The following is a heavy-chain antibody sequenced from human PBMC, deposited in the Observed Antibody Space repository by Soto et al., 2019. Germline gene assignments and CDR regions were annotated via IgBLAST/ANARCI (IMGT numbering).Heavy chain of an antibody. CDR2: IYPGDSDT. CDR3: ARGGYSGNSKDPFYI. D-gene: IGHD6-25*01. J-gene: IGHJ3*02. V-gene: IGHV5-51*01. Sequence: GESLKISCQGSGYTFTAYWIGWVRQMPGKGLEWMGIIYPGDSDTRYSPSFQGQVTISADKSISTAYLQWSSLKASDTAMFYCARGGYSGNSKDPFYIWGPGTMVTVSS. CDR1: GYTFTAYW.